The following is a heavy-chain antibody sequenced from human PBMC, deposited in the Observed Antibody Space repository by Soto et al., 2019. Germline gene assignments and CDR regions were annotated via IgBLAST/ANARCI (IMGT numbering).Heavy chain of an antibody. CDR3: VRARSTDIRPDY. CDR2: ITSSSTYI. Sequence: EVQLVESGGGLVKPGGSLRLSCAASGFTFSLYSMIWVRQAPGKGLEWVASITSSSTYIYYADSLKGRFTISRDNAKNSLFLQLDRLRAEDTAMYLCVRARSTDIRPDYWGQGTLVTVSS. CDR1: GFTFSLYS. D-gene: IGHD2-15*01. J-gene: IGHJ4*02. V-gene: IGHV3-21*01.